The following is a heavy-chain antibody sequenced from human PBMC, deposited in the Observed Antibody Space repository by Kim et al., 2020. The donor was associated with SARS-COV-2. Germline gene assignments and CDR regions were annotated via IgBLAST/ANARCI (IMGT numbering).Heavy chain of an antibody. CDR3: SRNRIPMVRGAPDY. D-gene: IGHD3-10*01. V-gene: IGHV1-46*01. J-gene: IGHJ4*02. Sequence: AQKFKGRVTLTRDTSTSTVYMGLSSLISDDTALYYCSRNRIPMVRGAPDYWGQGTLVTVSS.